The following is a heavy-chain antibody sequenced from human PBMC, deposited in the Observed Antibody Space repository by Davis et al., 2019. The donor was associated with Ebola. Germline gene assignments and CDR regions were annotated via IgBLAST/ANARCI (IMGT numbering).Heavy chain of an antibody. CDR2: ISDVGTYI. D-gene: IGHD2-2*01. J-gene: IGHJ6*02. CDR3: ARDVVDAAIGGLDI. CDR1: EFIFSDYS. V-gene: IGHV3-21*01. Sequence: PGGSLRLSCAGSEFIFSDYSMSWVRQAPGKGLEWVSSISDVGTYISYSHSVRGRFTISRDNARNSLYLQMKSLRAEDTAVYYCARDVVDAAIGGLDIWGQGTTVTVSS.